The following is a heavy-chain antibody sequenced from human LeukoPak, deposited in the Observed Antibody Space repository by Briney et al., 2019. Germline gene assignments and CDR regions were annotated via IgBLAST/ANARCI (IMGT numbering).Heavy chain of an antibody. V-gene: IGHV3-7*01. D-gene: IGHD1-26*01. CDR2: INQDGSEK. CDR3: ARVLGGSHYYGMDV. J-gene: IGHJ6*02. CDR1: GFTFSSYW. Sequence: GGSLRLSCAASGFTFSSYWMSWVRQAPGKGLEWVANINQDGSEKYYVDSVKGRFTISRDNAKKSLYLQMNSLRAEDTAVYYCARVLGGSHYYGMDVWGQGTTVTVSS.